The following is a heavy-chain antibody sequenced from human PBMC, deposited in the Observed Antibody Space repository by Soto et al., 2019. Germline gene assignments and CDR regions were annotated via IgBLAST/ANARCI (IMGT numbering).Heavy chain of an antibody. V-gene: IGHV1-18*04. Sequence: ASVKVSCKASGYTFTSYGISWLRQAPGQGLEWMGWISAYNGNTNYAQKLQGRVTMTTDTSTSTAYMELRSLRSDDTAVYYCATSYGDYYYYVMDVWGQGTTFTSP. CDR2: ISAYNGNT. CDR1: GYTFTSYG. CDR3: ATSYGDYYYYVMDV. J-gene: IGHJ6*02. D-gene: IGHD4-17*01.